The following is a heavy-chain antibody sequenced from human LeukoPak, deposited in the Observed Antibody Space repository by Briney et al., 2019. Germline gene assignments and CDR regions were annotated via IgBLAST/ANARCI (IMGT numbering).Heavy chain of an antibody. CDR1: GGSISSYY. CDR3: ASSGSYPPFGFDP. D-gene: IGHD1-26*01. J-gene: IGHJ5*02. Sequence: SETLSLTCTVPGGSISSYYWSWIRQPPGKGLEWIGYIYYSGRTNYNPSLKSRVTISVDTSKNQFSLKLSSVTAADTAVYYCASSGSYPPFGFDPWGQGTLVTVPS. V-gene: IGHV4-59*08. CDR2: IYYSGRT.